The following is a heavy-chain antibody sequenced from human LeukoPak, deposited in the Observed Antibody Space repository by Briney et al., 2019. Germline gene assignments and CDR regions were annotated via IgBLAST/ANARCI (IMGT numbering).Heavy chain of an antibody. Sequence: GGSLRLSCAAAGFTFSSYAMHWVHQAAGKGLEWVAFISYDGSNKYYADSVKGRLTISRDNSTNTLYLQMNSLRAEDPGVYYCAHFSYYYYMDVWGKGTTVTVSS. CDR1: GFTFSSYA. J-gene: IGHJ6*03. CDR2: ISYDGSNK. V-gene: IGHV3-30*04. CDR3: AHFSYYYYMDV.